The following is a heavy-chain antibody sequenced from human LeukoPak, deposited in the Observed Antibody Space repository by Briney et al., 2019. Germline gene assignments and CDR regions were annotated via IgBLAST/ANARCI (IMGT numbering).Heavy chain of an antibody. D-gene: IGHD3-10*01. V-gene: IGHV3-23*01. CDR3: AKGGGWSWSYYYHYMDV. CDR2: INGGGGST. CDR1: GFTFSTYG. Sequence: GGALRLSCVASGFTFSTYGMSWVRQALGNGLEWVSAINGGGGSTYYADSVKGRSTISRDNSKQTLDLQKKSLRAEDTAVYYCAKGGGWSWSYYYHYMDVWGKGTTVTISS. J-gene: IGHJ6*03.